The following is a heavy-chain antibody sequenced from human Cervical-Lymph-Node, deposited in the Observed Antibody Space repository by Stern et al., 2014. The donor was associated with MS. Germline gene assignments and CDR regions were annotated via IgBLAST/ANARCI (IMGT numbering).Heavy chain of an antibody. J-gene: IGHJ4*02. D-gene: IGHD1-1*01. CDR2: IHHSVST. Sequence: QVQLQESGPGLVKPSGTLSLTCVVSGDSITSSDWWSWVRQPPGKGLEWIGEIHHSVSTNYNPSLKSRVVISVDRSKNQLSLRLRSVTAADTAIYYCARGELAKGFDQWGQGTLVTVSS. CDR1: GDSITSSDW. V-gene: IGHV4-4*02. CDR3: ARGELAKGFDQ.